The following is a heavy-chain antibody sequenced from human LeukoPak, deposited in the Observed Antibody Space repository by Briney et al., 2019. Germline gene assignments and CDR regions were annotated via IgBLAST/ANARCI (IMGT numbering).Heavy chain of an antibody. CDR3: TTIIVGVTRTVNY. J-gene: IGHJ4*02. CDR2: ISYDGNNK. D-gene: IGHD1-26*01. V-gene: IGHV3-30*03. CDR1: GFTFSSYG. Sequence: GGSLRLSCAASGFTFSSYGIHWVRQAPGKGLEWVAVISYDGNNKWYADSVRGRFTISRDNSRNTLFLQMNSLETEDTAIYYCTTIIVGVTRTVNYWGQGTLVTVSS.